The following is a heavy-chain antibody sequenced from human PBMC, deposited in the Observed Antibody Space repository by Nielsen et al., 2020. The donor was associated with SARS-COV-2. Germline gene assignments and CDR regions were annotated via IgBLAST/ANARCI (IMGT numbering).Heavy chain of an antibody. CDR2: INHIGST. V-gene: IGHV4-34*01. Sequence: SETLSLTCAVYGGSFRGYYWSGIRQPPGKGLEWIGEINHIGSTNYNPSLKSRVTISVDTSKNQFSLKLSSVTAADTAGYYCARGAGSGYGFDYWGQGTLVTVSS. CDR1: GGSFRGYY. CDR3: ARGAGSGYGFDY. J-gene: IGHJ4*02. D-gene: IGHD5-18*01.